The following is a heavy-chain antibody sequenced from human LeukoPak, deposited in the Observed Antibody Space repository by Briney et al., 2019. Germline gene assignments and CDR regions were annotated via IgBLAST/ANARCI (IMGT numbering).Heavy chain of an antibody. J-gene: IGHJ4*02. V-gene: IGHV1-69*05. CDR3: ARDFPYCSSTSCYVD. CDR1: GGTFSSYA. CDR2: IIPIFGTA. D-gene: IGHD2-2*01. Sequence: SVKVSCKASGGTFSSYAISWVRQAPGQGLEWTGGIIPIFGTANYAQKFQGRVTITTDESTSTAYMELSSLRSEDTAVYYCARDFPYCSSTSCYVDWGQGTLVTVSS.